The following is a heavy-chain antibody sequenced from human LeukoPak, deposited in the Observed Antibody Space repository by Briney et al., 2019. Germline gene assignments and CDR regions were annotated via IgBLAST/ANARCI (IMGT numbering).Heavy chain of an antibody. V-gene: IGHV1-2*02. D-gene: IGHD2-15*01. CDR1: GYTFTGYY. CDR3: ARYLAAPYDAFDI. Sequence: ASVKVSCKASGYTFTGYYMHWVRQAPGQGLEWMGWINSNSGGVHYAQNFQGRVTMTRDTSISTAYMDLTRLRYDDTAVYFCARYLAAPYDAFDIWGQGTMVTVAS. CDR2: INSNSGGV. J-gene: IGHJ3*02.